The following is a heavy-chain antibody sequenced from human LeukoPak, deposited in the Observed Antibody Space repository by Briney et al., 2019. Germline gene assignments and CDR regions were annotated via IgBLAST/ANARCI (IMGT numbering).Heavy chain of an antibody. Sequence: TLSLTCTVSGGSISSGDYYWSWIRQPPGKGLGWIGYIYYSGSTYYNPSLKSRVTISVDTSKNQFSLKLSSVTAADTAVYYCARVAVVVITIDYWGQGTLVTVSS. J-gene: IGHJ4*02. CDR1: GGSISSGDYY. D-gene: IGHD3-22*01. CDR2: IYYSGST. V-gene: IGHV4-30-4*01. CDR3: ARVAVVVITIDY.